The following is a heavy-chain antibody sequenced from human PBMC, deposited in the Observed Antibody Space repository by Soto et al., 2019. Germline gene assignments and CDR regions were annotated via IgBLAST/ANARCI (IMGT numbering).Heavy chain of an antibody. V-gene: IGHV4-31*03. D-gene: IGHD2-15*01. CDR2: IDYIGRA. CDR3: AREVKSAAASDAFGI. J-gene: IGHJ3*02. Sequence: SETLSLTCTVSGGSISSDNYFWSWIRQHPGKGLEWIGYIDYIGRAYYNPSLKSRVTTSVDTSKNQFSLRLSSVTVADTATYYCAREVKSAAASDAFGIWGQGTVVTVS. CDR1: GGSISSDNYF.